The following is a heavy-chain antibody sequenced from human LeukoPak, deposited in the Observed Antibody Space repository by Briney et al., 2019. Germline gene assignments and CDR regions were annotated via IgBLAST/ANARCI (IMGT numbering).Heavy chain of an antibody. V-gene: IGHV4-4*07. CDR2: IYTSGST. J-gene: IGHJ4*02. D-gene: IGHD3-22*01. CDR3: ARTYYYDSSGVLYFDY. CDR1: GGSISSYY. Sequence: PSETLSLTCTVSGGSISSYYWSWIRQPAGKGLEWIGRIYTSGSTYYNPSLKSRVTMSVDTSKNQFSLKLSSVTAADTAVYYCARTYYYDSSGVLYFDYWGQGTLVTVSS.